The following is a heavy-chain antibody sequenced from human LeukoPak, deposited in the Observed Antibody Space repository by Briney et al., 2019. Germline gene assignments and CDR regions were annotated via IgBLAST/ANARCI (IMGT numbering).Heavy chain of an antibody. J-gene: IGHJ4*02. CDR1: GFTFDDYA. Sequence: PGRSLRLSCAASGFTFDDYAMHWVRQAPGKGLEWVSGISWNSGNIGYADSVKGRFTISRDNAKNSLYLQMNSLRAEDTALYYCAKDMGSSGGCCYLHHIVFWGEGTLVTVSS. CDR3: AKDMGSSGGCCYLHHIVF. CDR2: ISWNSGNI. V-gene: IGHV3-9*01. D-gene: IGHD2-15*01.